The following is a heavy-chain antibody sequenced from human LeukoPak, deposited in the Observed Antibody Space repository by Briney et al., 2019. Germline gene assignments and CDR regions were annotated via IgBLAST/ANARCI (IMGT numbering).Heavy chain of an antibody. CDR2: INPNSGGT. J-gene: IGHJ4*02. Sequence: GASVKVSCKASGYTFTGYYMHWVRQAPGQGLEWMGWINPNSGGTNYAQKFQGRVTMTTGTSTNTAYMEVRSLRSDDTAVYYCARDGNAVADYWGQGTLVTVSS. V-gene: IGHV1-2*02. D-gene: IGHD6-19*01. CDR3: ARDGNAVADY. CDR1: GYTFTGYY.